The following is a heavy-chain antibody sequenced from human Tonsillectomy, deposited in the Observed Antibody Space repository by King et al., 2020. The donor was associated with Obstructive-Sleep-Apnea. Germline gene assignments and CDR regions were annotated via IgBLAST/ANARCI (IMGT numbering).Heavy chain of an antibody. Sequence: HVQLVESGAEVKKPGASVKVSCKASGYTFTGYYMHWVRQAPGQGLEWMGWINPNSGGTNYAQKFQGWVTMTRDTSISTAYMELSRLRSDDTAVYYCARDNYYYDSSGSFDYWGQGTLVTVSS. CDR1: GYTFTGYY. J-gene: IGHJ4*02. V-gene: IGHV1-2*04. CDR2: INPNSGGT. CDR3: ARDNYYYDSSGSFDY. D-gene: IGHD3-22*01.